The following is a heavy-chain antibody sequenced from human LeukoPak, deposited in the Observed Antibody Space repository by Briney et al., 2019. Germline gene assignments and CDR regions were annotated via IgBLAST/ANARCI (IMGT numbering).Heavy chain of an antibody. CDR1: GYTFSSSD. CDR3: VRLELRGVIGP. D-gene: IGHD3-10*01. Sequence: ASVKVSCKASGYTFSSSDINWVRQARGQGLEWMGWMNPDSGNTGYAQKFQGRISMTRDTSTRTAYMELSSLVSEDTALYYCVRLELRGVIGPWGQGTPVTVSS. J-gene: IGHJ5*02. V-gene: IGHV1-8*01. CDR2: MNPDSGNT.